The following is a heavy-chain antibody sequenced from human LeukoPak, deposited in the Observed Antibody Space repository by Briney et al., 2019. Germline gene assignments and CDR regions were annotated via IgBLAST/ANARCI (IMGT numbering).Heavy chain of an antibody. CDR1: GFTVSSNY. CDR2: IYSGGST. CDR3: AKHRYDILTGYYKGEYYYYYMDV. Sequence: PGGSLRLSCAASGFTVSSNYMSWVRQAPGKGLEWVSVIYSGGSTYYADSVKGRFTISRDNSKNTLYLQMNSLRAEDTAVYYCAKHRYDILTGYYKGEYYYYYMDVWGKGTTVTISS. D-gene: IGHD3-9*01. J-gene: IGHJ6*03. V-gene: IGHV3-53*01.